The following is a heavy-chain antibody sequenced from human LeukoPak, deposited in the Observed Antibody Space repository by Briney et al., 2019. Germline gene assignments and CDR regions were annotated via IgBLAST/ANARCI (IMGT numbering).Heavy chain of an antibody. CDR1: GYTLTGYY. D-gene: IGHD2-2*01. V-gene: IGHV1-24*01. J-gene: IGHJ4*02. CDR2: FDPEDGET. CDR3: ATVSDCSSTSCYVFVY. Sequence: ASVKVSCKASGYTLTGYYMHWVRQAPGQGLEWMGGFDPEDGETIYAQKFQGRVTMTEDTSTDTAYMELSSLRSEDTAVYYCATVSDCSSTSCYVFVYWGQGTLVTVSS.